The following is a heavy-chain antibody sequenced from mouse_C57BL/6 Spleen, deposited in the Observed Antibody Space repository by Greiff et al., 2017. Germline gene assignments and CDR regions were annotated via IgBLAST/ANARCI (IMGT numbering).Heavy chain of an antibody. CDR1: GYSFTGYF. CDR2: INPYNGDT. Sequence: VQLQQSGPELVKPGDSVKISCKASGYSFTGYFMNWVMQSHGKSLAWIGRINPYNGDTFYNQKFKGKATLTVDKSSSTAHMELRSLTSEDSAVYYCARSDYYGSSVYAMDYWGQGTSVTVSS. J-gene: IGHJ4*01. D-gene: IGHD1-1*01. CDR3: ARSDYYGSSVYAMDY. V-gene: IGHV1-20*01.